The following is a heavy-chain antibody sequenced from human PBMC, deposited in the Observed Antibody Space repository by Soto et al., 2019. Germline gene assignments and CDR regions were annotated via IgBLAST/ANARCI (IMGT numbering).Heavy chain of an antibody. J-gene: IGHJ4*02. V-gene: IGHV1-24*01. CDR1: GYTFTSYD. CDR2: FDPEDGET. CDR3: ATVQRRYCSSTSCPAPDY. Sequence: ASVKVSCKASGYTFTSYDINWVRQATGQGLEWMGGFDPEDGETIYAQKFQGRVTMTEDTSTDTAYMELSSLRSEDTAVYYCATVQRRYCSSTSCPAPDYWGQGTLVTVSS. D-gene: IGHD2-2*01.